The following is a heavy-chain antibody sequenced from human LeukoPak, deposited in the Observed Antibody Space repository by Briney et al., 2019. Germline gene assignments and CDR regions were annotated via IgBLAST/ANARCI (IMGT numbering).Heavy chain of an antibody. CDR3: ARAATYYYDSSAPGGAFDI. V-gene: IGHV3-30*02. CDR2: IRYDGTSS. Sequence: PGGSLRLSCAASGFTFSSYAMSWVRQAPGKGLEWVAFIRYDGTSSYYADSVKGRFTISRDNSKNTLYLQMNSLRAEDTAVYYCARAATYYYDSSAPGGAFDIWGQGTMVTVSS. J-gene: IGHJ3*02. CDR1: GFTFSSYA. D-gene: IGHD3-22*01.